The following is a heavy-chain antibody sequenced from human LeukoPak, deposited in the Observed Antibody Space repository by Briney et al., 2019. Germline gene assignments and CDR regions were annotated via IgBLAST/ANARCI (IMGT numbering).Heavy chain of an antibody. V-gene: IGHV3-7*01. Sequence: GGSLTLSCAVSGFTFSNCWMRWVRQTPAKGLEWVATIKEDGSEKYYVDSVKGRFIISRDNAKNSLYLQINSLRDEDTAVYYCASGRRLKDWGQGTLVTVPS. CDR2: IKEDGSEK. CDR1: GFTFSNCW. J-gene: IGHJ1*01. D-gene: IGHD1-26*01. CDR3: ASGRRLKD.